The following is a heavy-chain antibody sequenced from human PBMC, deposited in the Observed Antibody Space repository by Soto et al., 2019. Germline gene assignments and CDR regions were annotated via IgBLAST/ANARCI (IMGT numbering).Heavy chain of an antibody. Sequence: EVQLLESGGGLVQPGGSLRLSCAASGFSFSSYAMIWVRQAPGKGLEGISSISKSGDRTYYADSVKGRFTISRDNSKTALYMQMNSLRAEDTAVYYCAKVLTVTDSYWYCMDVWGQGTTVAVSS. J-gene: IGHJ6*02. CDR1: GFSFSSYA. CDR2: ISKSGDRT. V-gene: IGHV3-23*01. D-gene: IGHD4-17*01. CDR3: AKVLTVTDSYWYCMDV.